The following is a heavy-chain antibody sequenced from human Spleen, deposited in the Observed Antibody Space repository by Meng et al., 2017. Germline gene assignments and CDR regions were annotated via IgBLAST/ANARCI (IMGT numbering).Heavy chain of an antibody. CDR2: FHHRGTT. V-gene: IGHV4-38-2*02. CDR3: ARGCYSDASGPFDY. Sequence: GSLRLSCTVSGNSISSGYYWGWIRQPPGKELEWIGSFHHRGTTYYNPSLKSCVTILQDAAENQFSLKLSPVTAADTALYYCARGCYSDASGPFDYWGQGTLVTVSS. CDR1: GNSISSGYY. D-gene: IGHD2-15*01. J-gene: IGHJ4*02.